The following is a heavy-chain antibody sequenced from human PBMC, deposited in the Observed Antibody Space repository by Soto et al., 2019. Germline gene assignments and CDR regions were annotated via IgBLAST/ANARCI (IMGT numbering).Heavy chain of an antibody. D-gene: IGHD3-22*01. CDR1: GGTFSSYA. V-gene: IGHV1-69*13. CDR3: ASYTYYYDSSGYETFDY. Sequence: SVKVSCKASGGTFSSYAISWVRQAPGQGLEWMGGIIPIFGTANYAQKFQGRVTITADESTSTAYMELSSLRSEDTAAYYCASYTYYYDSSGYETFDYWGQGTLVTVSS. J-gene: IGHJ4*02. CDR2: IIPIFGTA.